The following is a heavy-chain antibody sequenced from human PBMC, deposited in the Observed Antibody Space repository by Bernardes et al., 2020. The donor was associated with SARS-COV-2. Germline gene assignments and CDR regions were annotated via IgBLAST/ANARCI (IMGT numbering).Heavy chain of an antibody. CDR3: ARGLITIFGGGTQTDYYGMDV. D-gene: IGHD3-3*01. J-gene: IGHJ6*02. V-gene: IGHV3-15*07. Sequence: GGSLRLSCAASGFTFSNAWMNWVRQAPGKGLEWVGRIKSKTDGGTTDYAAPVKGRFTISRDDSKNTLYLQMNSLKTEDTAVYYCARGLITIFGGGTQTDYYGMDVWGQGTTVTVSS. CDR2: IKSKTDGGTT. CDR1: GFTFSNAW.